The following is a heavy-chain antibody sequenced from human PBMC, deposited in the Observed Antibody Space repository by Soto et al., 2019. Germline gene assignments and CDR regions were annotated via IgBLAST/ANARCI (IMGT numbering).Heavy chain of an antibody. CDR2: ISAYNGNT. CDR1: GYTFTSYG. CDR3: ARDQLLWFGELIHPWYYYGMDV. Sequence: ASVKVSCKASGYTFTSYGISWVRQAPGQGLERMGWISAYNGNTNYAQKLQGRVTMTTDTSTSTAYMELRSLRSDDTAVYYCARDQLLWFGELIHPWYYYGMDVWGQGTTVTVSS. V-gene: IGHV1-18*01. D-gene: IGHD3-10*01. J-gene: IGHJ6*02.